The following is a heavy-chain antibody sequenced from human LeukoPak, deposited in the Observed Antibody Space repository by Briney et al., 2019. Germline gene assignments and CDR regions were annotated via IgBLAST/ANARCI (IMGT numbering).Heavy chain of an antibody. CDR2: ISSSSSYI. Sequence: GGSLRLSCAASGFTFSSYSMNWVRQAPGKGLEWVSSISSSSSYIYYADSVKGRFTISRDNAKNSLYLQMNSLRAEDTAVYYCAGPLGEVELREDYYYMDVWGKGTTVTVSS. D-gene: IGHD1-7*01. J-gene: IGHJ6*03. CDR1: GFTFSSYS. V-gene: IGHV3-21*01. CDR3: AGPLGEVELREDYYYMDV.